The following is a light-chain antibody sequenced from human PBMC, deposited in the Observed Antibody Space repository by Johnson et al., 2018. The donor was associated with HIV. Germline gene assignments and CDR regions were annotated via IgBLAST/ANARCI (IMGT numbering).Light chain of an antibody. CDR2: ENN. Sequence: QSVLTQPPSVSAAPGQKVTVSCSGSSSNIGSNYVSWYQQLPGTAHKLLIYENNKRPSGIPDRFSGSKSGTSATLGITGLQTGDEADYYCGTWDSSLSAFYVFGTGTKVTVL. CDR1: SSNIGSNY. CDR3: GTWDSSLSAFYV. V-gene: IGLV1-51*02. J-gene: IGLJ1*01.